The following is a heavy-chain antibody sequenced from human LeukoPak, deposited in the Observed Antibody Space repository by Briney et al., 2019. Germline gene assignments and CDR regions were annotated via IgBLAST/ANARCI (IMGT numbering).Heavy chain of an antibody. V-gene: IGHV4-61*02. CDR1: GGSISSGSYC. Sequence: SENLSLTCTVSGGSISSGSYCWSWIRQPAGRGLEWIGGIYTSGSTNYDPSLKSRVTISVDTSRNQFSLKLSSVTAADTAVYYCARAYSSVYYPPENFFNAWGQGILGTVSS. D-gene: IGHD3-22*01. CDR2: IYTSGST. CDR3: ARAYSSVYYPPENFFNA. J-gene: IGHJ5*02.